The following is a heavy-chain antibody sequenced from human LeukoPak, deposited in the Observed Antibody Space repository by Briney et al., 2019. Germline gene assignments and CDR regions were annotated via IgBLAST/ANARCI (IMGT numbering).Heavy chain of an antibody. J-gene: IGHJ4*02. Sequence: GGSLRLSCAASGFTFSAYEMNWVRQAPGKGLEWVSWITGSSDTIFYADSVKGRFTISRDNAKNSLYLQMNSLRAEDTAVYYCARDGIVGAADYWGQGTLVTVSS. CDR2: ITGSSDTI. V-gene: IGHV3-48*01. CDR3: ARDGIVGAADY. CDR1: GFTFSAYE. D-gene: IGHD1-26*01.